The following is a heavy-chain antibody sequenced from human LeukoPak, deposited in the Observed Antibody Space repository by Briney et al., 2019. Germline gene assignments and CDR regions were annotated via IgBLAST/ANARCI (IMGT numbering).Heavy chain of an antibody. CDR2: IYTSGST. Sequence: SETLSLTCTVSGGSISSYYWSWIRQPAGKGLEWIGRIYTSGSTNYNPSLKSRVTMSVDTSKNQFSLKLSSVTAADTAVYYCARVPPHCSGGSCYYYYMDVWGKGTTVTVSS. CDR1: GGSISSYY. CDR3: ARVPPHCSGGSCYYYYMDV. V-gene: IGHV4-4*07. J-gene: IGHJ6*03. D-gene: IGHD2-15*01.